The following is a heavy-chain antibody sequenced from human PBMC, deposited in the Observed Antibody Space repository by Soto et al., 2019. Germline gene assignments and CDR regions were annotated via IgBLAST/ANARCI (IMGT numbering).Heavy chain of an antibody. V-gene: IGHV1-2*02. D-gene: IGHD3-9*01. J-gene: IGHJ5*02. CDR3: TTLRLGP. Sequence: ASVKVSCKAAGYTFTAFYMSRVRQAPGQGLEWMGWVNPNTGVTKYAQKFQGRVTMTRDTSINTAYMELSGLTSDDTAVYYCTTLRLGPWGQGTLGTVSS. CDR1: GYTFTAFY. CDR2: VNPNTGVT.